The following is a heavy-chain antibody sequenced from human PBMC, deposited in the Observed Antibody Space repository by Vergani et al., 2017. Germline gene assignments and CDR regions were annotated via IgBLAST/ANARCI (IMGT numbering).Heavy chain of an antibody. D-gene: IGHD6-13*01. V-gene: IGHV1-18*01. J-gene: IGHJ4*02. CDR2: ISAYNGNT. CDR3: ARDFKEDLAAAGSPFDY. CDR1: GYTFTSYG. Sequence: QVQLVQSGAEVKKPGASVKVPCKASGYTFTSYGISWVRQAPGQGLEWMGWISAYNGNTNYAQKLQGRVTMTTDTSTSTAYMELRGLRSDDTAVYYCARDFKEDLAAAGSPFDYWGQGTLVTVSS.